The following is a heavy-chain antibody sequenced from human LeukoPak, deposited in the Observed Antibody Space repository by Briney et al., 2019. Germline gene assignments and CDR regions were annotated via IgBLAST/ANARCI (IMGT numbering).Heavy chain of an antibody. D-gene: IGHD3-22*01. CDR2: IYSGGST. CDR1: GFTFSSYA. J-gene: IGHJ4*02. V-gene: IGHV3-23*01. Sequence: GGSLRLSCAASGFTFSSYAMSWVRQAPGKGLEWVSVIYSGGSTYYADSVKGRFTISRDSSKNTLYLHMHSLRAEDTAVYYCARSSDSYDSSGYYGYWGQGTLVTVSS. CDR3: ARSSDSYDSSGYYGY.